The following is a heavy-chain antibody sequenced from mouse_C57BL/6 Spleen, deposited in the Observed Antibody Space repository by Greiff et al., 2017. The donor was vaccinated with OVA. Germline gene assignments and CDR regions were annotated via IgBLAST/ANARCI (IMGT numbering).Heavy chain of an antibody. Sequence: QVQLQQPGTELVKPGASVKLSCKASGYTFTSYWMHWVKQRPGQGLEWIGNINPSNGGTNYNEKLKSKATLTVDKSSSTAYMQLSSLTSEDSAVYYCARGGLLLRYHYFDYWGQGTTLTVSS. D-gene: IGHD1-1*01. CDR1: GYTFTSYW. V-gene: IGHV1-53*01. J-gene: IGHJ2*01. CDR3: ARGGLLLRYHYFDY. CDR2: INPSNGGT.